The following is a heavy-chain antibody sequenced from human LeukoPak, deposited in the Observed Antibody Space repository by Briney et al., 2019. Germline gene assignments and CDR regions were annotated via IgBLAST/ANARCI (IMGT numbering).Heavy chain of an antibody. V-gene: IGHV5-51*01. D-gene: IGHD4-17*01. CDR1: GYSFTSYW. J-gene: IGHJ5*02. CDR3: ARPTKPGDYGDYGWFDP. CDR2: IYPGDSGT. Sequence: GESLKISCKGSGYSFTSYWIGWVRQMPGKGLEWMGIIYPGDSGTRYSPSFQGQVTISVDKSISTAYLQWSSLKASDTAMYYCARPTKPGDYGDYGWFDPWGQGTLVTVSS.